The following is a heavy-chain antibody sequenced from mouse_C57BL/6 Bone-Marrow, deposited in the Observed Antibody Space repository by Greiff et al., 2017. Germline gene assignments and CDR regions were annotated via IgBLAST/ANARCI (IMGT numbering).Heavy chain of an antibody. CDR3: TPYYGSRGY. CDR1: GFNIKDDY. J-gene: IGHJ2*01. V-gene: IGHV14-4*01. CDR2: IDPENGDT. Sequence: EVKLMESGAELVRPGASVTLSCTASGFNIKDDYMHWVKQRPEHGLEWIGCIDPENGDTAYASKFQGKATITADPSSNTAYLQLSCLTSEDTAVYYCTPYYGSRGYWGQSTTLTVSS. D-gene: IGHD1-1*01.